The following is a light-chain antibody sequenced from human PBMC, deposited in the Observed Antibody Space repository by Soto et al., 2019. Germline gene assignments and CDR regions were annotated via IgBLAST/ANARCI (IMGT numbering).Light chain of an antibody. Sequence: EIAWTQSPATLSLSPGERGTLSCTASESVTDYLAWCQQKPGQAPRLLVYDVSYRAAGIPTRFSGGGSGTEFTLTISNVDLEDFGVYYCQHRSDWPWTFGQGTKVDIK. CDR2: DVS. V-gene: IGKV3-11*01. J-gene: IGKJ1*01. CDR1: ESVTDY. CDR3: QHRSDWPWT.